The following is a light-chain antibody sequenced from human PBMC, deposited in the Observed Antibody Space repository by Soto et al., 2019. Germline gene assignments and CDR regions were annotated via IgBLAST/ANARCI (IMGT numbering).Light chain of an antibody. Sequence: QSALTQPASVSGSPGQSITISCTGTSSDVGGYNYVSWYQQHPGKAPKIMIYDVSNRPEGVSNRFSGSKSGNTAALTISGLQADDEADYYCSSYTSSSTLHVVFGGGTKLTV. CDR2: DVS. CDR3: SSYTSSSTLHVV. J-gene: IGLJ2*01. V-gene: IGLV2-14*01. CDR1: SSDVGGYNY.